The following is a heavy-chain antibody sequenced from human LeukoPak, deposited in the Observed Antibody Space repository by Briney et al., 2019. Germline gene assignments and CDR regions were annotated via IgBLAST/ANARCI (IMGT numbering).Heavy chain of an antibody. CDR2: INHSGST. D-gene: IGHD3-22*01. J-gene: IGHJ4*02. Sequence: SETLSLTCAVYGGSFSGYYWSWIRQPPGKGREWIGEINHSGSTNYNPSLKSRVTISVDTSKNQFSLKLSSVTAADTAVYYCARAKRGYYYDSSGSYYFDYWGQGTLVTVSS. CDR3: ARAKRGYYYDSSGSYYFDY. CDR1: GGSFSGYY. V-gene: IGHV4-34*01.